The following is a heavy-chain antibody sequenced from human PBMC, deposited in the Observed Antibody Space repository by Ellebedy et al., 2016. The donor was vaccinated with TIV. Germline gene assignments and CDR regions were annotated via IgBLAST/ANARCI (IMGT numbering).Heavy chain of an antibody. CDR3: AKVVKGSLDP. CDR2: ISSGGTTI. Sequence: GGSLRLSXAVSGFSFSDSYMSWIRQAPGKGLEWVSYISSGGTTIHYADSVKGRFTISRDNAKNSLYLQMNSLRAEDTAVYYCAKVVKGSLDPWGQGTLVTVSS. J-gene: IGHJ5*02. D-gene: IGHD2-15*01. V-gene: IGHV3-11*01. CDR1: GFSFSDSY.